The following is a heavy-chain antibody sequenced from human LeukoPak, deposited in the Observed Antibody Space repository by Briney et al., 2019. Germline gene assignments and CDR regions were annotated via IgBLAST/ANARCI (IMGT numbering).Heavy chain of an antibody. CDR2: INHSGST. CDR3: ASIYYYYYYMDV. V-gene: IGHV4-34*01. Sequence: SETLSLTCAVYGGSFSGYYWSWIRQPPGKGLEWIGEINHSGSTNYNPSLKSRVTISVDTSKNQFSLKLSSVTAADTAVYYCASIYYYYYYMDVWGKGTTVTVSS. CDR1: GGSFSGYY. J-gene: IGHJ6*03.